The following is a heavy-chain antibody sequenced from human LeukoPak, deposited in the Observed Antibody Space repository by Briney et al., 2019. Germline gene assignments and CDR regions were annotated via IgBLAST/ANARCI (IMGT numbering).Heavy chain of an antibody. CDR2: ISYDGSNK. Sequence: PGGSLRLSCAASGFTFSSYAMHWVRQAPGKGLEWVAVISYDGSNKYYADSVKGRFTISRDNSKNTLYLQMNSLRAEDTAVYYCARDRRGLVTVYYFESWGQGTLVTASS. V-gene: IGHV3-30*04. CDR3: ARDRRGLVTVYYFES. CDR1: GFTFSSYA. J-gene: IGHJ4*02. D-gene: IGHD3-9*01.